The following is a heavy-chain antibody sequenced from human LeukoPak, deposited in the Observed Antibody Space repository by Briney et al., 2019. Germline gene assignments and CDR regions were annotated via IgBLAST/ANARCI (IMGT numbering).Heavy chain of an antibody. D-gene: IGHD6-6*01. J-gene: IGHJ3*02. CDR1: VGSFSGYY. V-gene: IGHV4-34*01. CDR2: INHSGST. CDR3: ARSITARLLTFDI. Sequence: KSSETLSLTCAVYVGSFSGYYWSWIRQPPGKGLEWIGEINHSGSTNYNPSLKSRVTISVDTSKNQFSLKLSSVTAADTAVYYCARSITARLLTFDIWGQGTMVTVSS.